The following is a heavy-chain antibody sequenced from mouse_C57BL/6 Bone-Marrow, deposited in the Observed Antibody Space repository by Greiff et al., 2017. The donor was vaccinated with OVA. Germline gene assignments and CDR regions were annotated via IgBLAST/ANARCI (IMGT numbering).Heavy chain of an antibody. CDR3: ARHGHGSSLWYFDV. J-gene: IGHJ1*03. CDR2: LSNGGGST. Sequence: EVMLVESGGGLVQPGGSLKLSCAASGFTFSDYYMYWVRQTPEKRLEWVAYLSNGGGSTYYPDPVKGRFTISRDNAKNTLYLQMSRLKSEDTAMYYGARHGHGSSLWYFDVWGTGTTVTVSS. V-gene: IGHV5-12*01. CDR1: GFTFSDYY. D-gene: IGHD1-1*01.